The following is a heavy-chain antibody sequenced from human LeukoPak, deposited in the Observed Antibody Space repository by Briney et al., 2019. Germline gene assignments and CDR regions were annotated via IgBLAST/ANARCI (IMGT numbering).Heavy chain of an antibody. Sequence: PGGSLTLSCAASGFTVSSNYMSWVRQAPGKGLEWVSVIYSGGSTYYADSVKGRFTISRDNSKNTLYLQMNSLRAEDTAVYYCARASGDSDYFDYWGQGTLVTVSS. CDR3: ARASGDSDYFDY. D-gene: IGHD3-10*01. V-gene: IGHV3-53*01. CDR2: IYSGGST. J-gene: IGHJ4*02. CDR1: GFTVSSNY.